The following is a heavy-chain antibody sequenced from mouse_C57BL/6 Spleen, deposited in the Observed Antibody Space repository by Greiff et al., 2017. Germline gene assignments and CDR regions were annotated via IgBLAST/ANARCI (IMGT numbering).Heavy chain of an antibody. Sequence: VQLQQSGPELVKPGASVKISCKASGYTFTDYYMNWVKQSHGKSLEWIGDINHNSGGTSYNQKFKGKATLTVDKSSSTAYMELRSLTSEDSAVYYCARLNNYDSSPDYGGQGTTLTVSS. D-gene: IGHD1-1*01. J-gene: IGHJ2*01. CDR2: INHNSGGT. CDR3: ARLNNYDSSPDY. V-gene: IGHV1-26*01. CDR1: GYTFTDYY.